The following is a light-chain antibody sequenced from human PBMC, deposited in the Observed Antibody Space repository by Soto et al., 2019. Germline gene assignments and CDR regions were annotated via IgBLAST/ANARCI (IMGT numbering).Light chain of an antibody. CDR3: NSYLGNRIWV. V-gene: IGLV2-8*01. CDR2: EVT. J-gene: IGLJ3*02. CDR1: SSDVGSYKY. Sequence: QSALTQPPSASGSPGQSVTISCTGTSSDVGSYKYVSWYQKYPGKAPKLTIYEVTKRPSGVPDRFSGSKSGNTASLTVSGLQGGDEGDFYCNSYLGNRIWVFGRGTK.